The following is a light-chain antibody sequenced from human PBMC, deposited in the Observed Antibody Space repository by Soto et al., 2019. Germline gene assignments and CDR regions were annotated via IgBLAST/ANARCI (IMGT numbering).Light chain of an antibody. Sequence: QSVLTQPPSVSAAPGQKVTISCSGSSSNIGNNYVSWYQQLPGTAPKLLIYDNNKRPSGIPDRFSGSKSGTSATLCITGLQTGDEADYYCGTWDSSLSARPWVFGGGTKVTVL. CDR3: GTWDSSLSARPWV. CDR1: SSNIGNNY. CDR2: DNN. J-gene: IGLJ3*02. V-gene: IGLV1-51*01.